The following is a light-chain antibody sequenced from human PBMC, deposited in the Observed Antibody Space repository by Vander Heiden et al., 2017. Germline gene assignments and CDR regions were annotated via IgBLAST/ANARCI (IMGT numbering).Light chain of an antibody. CDR3: QVWDSSIDHVL. Sequence: YVLTQPPSVSVAPGQTASLNCGGKNFGFKPVHWYQQRPGQAPVLVVYDDNDRPSGIPERFSGSNSGNTATLTISRVEAGDEADYYCQVWDSSIDHVLFGGGTKLTVL. CDR2: DDN. J-gene: IGLJ2*01. V-gene: IGLV3-21*02. CDR1: NFGFKP.